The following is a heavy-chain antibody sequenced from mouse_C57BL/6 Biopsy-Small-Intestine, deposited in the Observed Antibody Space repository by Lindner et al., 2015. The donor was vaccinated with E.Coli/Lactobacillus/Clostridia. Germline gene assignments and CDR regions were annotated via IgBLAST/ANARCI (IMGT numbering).Heavy chain of an antibody. CDR3: TRSDEGSFAY. V-gene: IGHV1-42*01. CDR2: INPRTGGT. J-gene: IGHJ3*01. CDR1: GYSFTDYY. Sequence: VQLQESGPELVKPGVSVKISCKASGYSFTDYYMNWVKQSPEKSLELIGEINPRTGGTTYNQKFKAQATLTVDKSSRTVYIQLKSLTADDSAVYYCTRSDEGSFAYWGQGTLVTVSA.